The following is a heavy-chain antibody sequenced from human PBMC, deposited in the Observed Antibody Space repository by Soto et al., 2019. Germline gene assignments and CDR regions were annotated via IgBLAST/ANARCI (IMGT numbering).Heavy chain of an antibody. D-gene: IGHD5-12*01. V-gene: IGHV3-7*01. CDR2: IKQDGSEI. Sequence: DVRLVESGGGLVQPGGSLKLSCEDSGLPKYWMAWVRQAPGKGLEWVANIKQDGSEIQYVDAVKGRFTISRDNAKKSLYLQMNSLTVWDTAVYYCERGGGWLSEDGGQGIKVTVSP. CDR3: ERGGGWLSED. CDR1: GLPKYW. J-gene: IGHJ4*02.